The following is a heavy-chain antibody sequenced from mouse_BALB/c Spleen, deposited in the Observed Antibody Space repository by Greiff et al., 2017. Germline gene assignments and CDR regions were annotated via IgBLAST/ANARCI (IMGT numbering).Heavy chain of an antibody. V-gene: IGHV5-9-4*01. CDR2: ISSGGSYT. Sequence: VQVVESGGGLVKPGGSLKLSCAASGFTFSSYAMSWVRQSPEKRLEWVAEISSGGSYTYYPDTVTGRFTISRDNAKNTLYLEMSSLRSEDTAMYYCARDGGPGFAYWGQGTLVTVSA. CDR3: ARDGGPGFAY. CDR1: GFTFSSYA. J-gene: IGHJ3*01.